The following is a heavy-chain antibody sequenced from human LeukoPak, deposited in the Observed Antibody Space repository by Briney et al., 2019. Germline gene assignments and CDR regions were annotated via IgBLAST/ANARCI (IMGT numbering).Heavy chain of an antibody. CDR2: ISYDGRIK. Sequence: GRSLRLSCAASGFSFSSYDMHWVRQAPGKGLEWVAIISYDGRIKKYADSVQGRFTVSRDNSKNTVFLQMDSLRSEDTAVYYCAKYGDPWYYFDFWGQGTLVAASS. V-gene: IGHV3-30*18. J-gene: IGHJ4*02. CDR1: GFSFSSYD. D-gene: IGHD2-21*02. CDR3: AKYGDPWYYFDF.